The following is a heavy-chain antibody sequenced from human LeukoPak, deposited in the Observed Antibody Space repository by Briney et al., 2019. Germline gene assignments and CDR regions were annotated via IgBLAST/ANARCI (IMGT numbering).Heavy chain of an antibody. Sequence: GSLRLSCAASGFTFSSYAMSWVRQAPGKGLEWVSTISESGSSTYNADSVKGRFTISRDNSKNTLILQMNDLRAEDTAVYYCAKDHGFHRSGWNPLFDYWGQGTLVTVSS. CDR2: ISESGSST. CDR1: GFTFSSYA. D-gene: IGHD6-19*01. V-gene: IGHV3-23*01. J-gene: IGHJ4*02. CDR3: AKDHGFHRSGWNPLFDY.